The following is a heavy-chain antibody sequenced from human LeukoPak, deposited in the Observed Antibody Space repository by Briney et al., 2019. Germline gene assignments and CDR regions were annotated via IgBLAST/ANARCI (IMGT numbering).Heavy chain of an antibody. Sequence: GGSLRLSCAASGFTFDDYAMHWVRQAPGKGLEWVSLISWDGASTYYADSVKGRFIISRDNSKNSLYLQMNSLRVEDTALYYCAKGGAYCGGDCSTYFDYWGQGTLVTVSS. V-gene: IGHV3-43D*03. CDR2: ISWDGAST. CDR1: GFTFDDYA. D-gene: IGHD2-21*02. J-gene: IGHJ4*02. CDR3: AKGGAYCGGDCSTYFDY.